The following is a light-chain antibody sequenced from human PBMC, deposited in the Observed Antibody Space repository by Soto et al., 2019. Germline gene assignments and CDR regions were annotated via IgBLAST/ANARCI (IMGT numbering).Light chain of an antibody. V-gene: IGKV3D-20*02. J-gene: IGKJ5*01. Sequence: ESVLTQSPCTLSLSPGERATLSCRASQSVSSSYLAWYQQKPGQAPRLLIYDASNRATGIPARFSGSGSGTDFTLTISSLEPEDFAVYYCQQRSNWPITFGQGTRLAIK. CDR3: QQRSNWPIT. CDR1: QSVSSSY. CDR2: DAS.